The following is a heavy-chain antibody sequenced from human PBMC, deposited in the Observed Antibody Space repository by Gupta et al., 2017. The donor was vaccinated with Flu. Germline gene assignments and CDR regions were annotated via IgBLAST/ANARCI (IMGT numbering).Heavy chain of an antibody. CDR2: IFSNDEK. J-gene: IGHJ6*02. D-gene: IGHD6-6*01. CDR1: GFSLSNARMG. V-gene: IGHV2-26*01. Sequence: QDTLKESGPVLVKPTETLTLTCTVSGFSLSNARMGVSWIRQPPGKALEWLAHIFSNDEKSYSTSLKSRLTISKDTSKSQGVLTMTNMEPVDTATYYCARITVAARPRAYGMDVGGQGTTVTVSS. CDR3: ARITVAARPRAYGMDV.